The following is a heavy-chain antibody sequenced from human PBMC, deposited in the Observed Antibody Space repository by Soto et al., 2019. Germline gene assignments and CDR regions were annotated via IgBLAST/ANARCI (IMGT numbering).Heavy chain of an antibody. V-gene: IGHV5-51*01. Sequence: GESRKISCKGSGYSFTSYWIGWVRQMPGKGLEWMGIIYPGDSDTRYSPSFQGQVTISADKSISTAYLQCSSLKASATATHYRARSTARSYYYGRDVWGQGTTVTVSS. CDR3: ARSTARSYYYGRDV. J-gene: IGHJ6*02. D-gene: IGHD5-18*01. CDR2: IYPGDSDT. CDR1: GYSFTSYW.